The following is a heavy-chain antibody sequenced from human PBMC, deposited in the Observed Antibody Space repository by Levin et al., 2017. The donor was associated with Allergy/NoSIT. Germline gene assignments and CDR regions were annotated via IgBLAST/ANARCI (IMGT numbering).Heavy chain of an antibody. J-gene: IGHJ5*02. CDR2: IYYSGST. CDR3: ARQLRGYCSSTSCYAFDP. D-gene: IGHD2-2*01. CDR1: GGSISSSSYY. V-gene: IGHV4-39*01. Sequence: PSETLSLTCTVSGGSISSSSYYWGWIRQPPGKGLEWIGSIYYSGSTYYNPSLKSRVTISADTSKNQFSLRLSSVTAADTAVYHCARQLRGYCSSTSCYAFDPWGQGTLVTVSS.